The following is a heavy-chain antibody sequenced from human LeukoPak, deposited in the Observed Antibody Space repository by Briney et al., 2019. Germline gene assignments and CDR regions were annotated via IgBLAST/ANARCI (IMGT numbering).Heavy chain of an antibody. D-gene: IGHD5-12*01. V-gene: IGHV1-69*04. CDR2: IIPILGIA. Sequence: SVKVSCKASGGTFSSYAISWVRQAPGQGLEWMGRIIPILGIANYAQKFQGRVTITADKSTSTAYMELSSLRSEDTAVYYCATGPRWLNFDYWGQGTLVTVSS. CDR1: GGTFSSYA. CDR3: ATGPRWLNFDY. J-gene: IGHJ4*02.